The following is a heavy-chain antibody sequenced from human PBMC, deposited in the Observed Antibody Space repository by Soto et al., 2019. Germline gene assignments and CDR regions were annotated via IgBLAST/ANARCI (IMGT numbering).Heavy chain of an antibody. CDR1: GYTFTGHH. J-gene: IGHJ4*02. Sequence: QVRLVQSGAEVKRPGASVKVSCKASGYTFTGHHIYWVRQAPGQGLEWMGWINPNTGDTNYAQKFQGRVTMTRDTSTNTIYIDLSSLRSDDTAVYFCARDPGAFGEVLEFWGQGTLVTVSS. CDR2: INPNTGDT. CDR3: ARDPGAFGEVLEF. D-gene: IGHD3-10*01. V-gene: IGHV1-2*02.